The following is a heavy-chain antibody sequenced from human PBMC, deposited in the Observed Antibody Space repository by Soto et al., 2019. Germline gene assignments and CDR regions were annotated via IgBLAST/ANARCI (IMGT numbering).Heavy chain of an antibody. D-gene: IGHD3-3*01. CDR2: VDTYGRNI. J-gene: IGHJ4*02. V-gene: IGHV3-74*03. CDR1: GFTFTGSW. Sequence: EVQLEESGGGLVQPRGSLRLSCATSGFTFTGSWMQWVRQVPGKGPVWVSPVDTYGRNIVYADFVKGGCTTSRDNAKNTLYLQMSDLRAEDSAVYYCTTDYFGVVNHWGQATLVSVSS. CDR3: TTDYFGVVNH.